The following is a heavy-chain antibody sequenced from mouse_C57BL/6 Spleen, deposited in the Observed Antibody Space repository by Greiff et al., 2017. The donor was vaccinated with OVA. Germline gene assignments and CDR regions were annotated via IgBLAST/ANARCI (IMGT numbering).Heavy chain of an antibody. CDR2: INPYNGGT. D-gene: IGHD2-3*01. J-gene: IGHJ2*01. CDR3: ARDGYFDY. V-gene: IGHV1-19*01. Sequence: VQLQQSGPVLVKPGASVKMSCKASGYTFTDYYMNWVKQSHGKSLEWIGVINPYNGGTSYNQKFKGKATLTVDKSASTAYMELNSLTSEDSAVYYCARDGYFDYWGQGTTLTVSS. CDR1: GYTFTDYY.